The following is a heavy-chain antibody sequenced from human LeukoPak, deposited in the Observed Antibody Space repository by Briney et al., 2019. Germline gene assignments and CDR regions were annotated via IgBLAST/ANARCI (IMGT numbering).Heavy chain of an antibody. Sequence: GRSLRLSCAASGSTFSRYGMHWVRRAPGKGLEWVALISYDGSNKYYADSVKGRFTISRDNSKNTLYLQMNSLRAEDTAVYYCAKERGPRSAFDYWGQGTLVTVSS. CDR3: AKERGPRSAFDY. CDR2: ISYDGSNK. V-gene: IGHV3-30*18. CDR1: GSTFSRYG. J-gene: IGHJ4*02.